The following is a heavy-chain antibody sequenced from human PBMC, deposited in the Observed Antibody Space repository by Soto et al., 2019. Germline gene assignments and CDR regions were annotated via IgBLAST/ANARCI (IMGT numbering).Heavy chain of an antibody. CDR3: ARDTGYDILTGLDY. Sequence: EASVKVSCKASGYTFTSYAMHWVRQAPGQRLEWMGWINAGNGNTKYSQKFQGRVTITRDTSASTAYMELSSLRSEDTAVYYCARDTGYDILTGLDYWGQGTLVTVSS. V-gene: IGHV1-3*01. CDR1: GYTFTSYA. CDR2: INAGNGNT. J-gene: IGHJ4*02. D-gene: IGHD3-9*01.